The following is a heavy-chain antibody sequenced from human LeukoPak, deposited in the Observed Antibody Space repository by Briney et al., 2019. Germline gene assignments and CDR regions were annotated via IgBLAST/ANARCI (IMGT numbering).Heavy chain of an antibody. CDR2: IKQDGSEK. D-gene: IGHD6-13*01. V-gene: IGHV3-7*01. Sequence: GGSLRLSCAPSGFTFSSYAMSWVRQAPGKGLEWVANIKQDGSEKYYVDSVKGRFTIPRDNAKNSLYLQMNSLRAEDTAVYYGARENIAAEDAFDIWGQGTMVTVSS. J-gene: IGHJ3*02. CDR3: ARENIAAEDAFDI. CDR1: GFTFSSYA.